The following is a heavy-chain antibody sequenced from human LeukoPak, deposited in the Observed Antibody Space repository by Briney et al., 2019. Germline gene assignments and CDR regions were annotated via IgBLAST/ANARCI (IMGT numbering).Heavy chain of an antibody. CDR1: GVTFSSYA. Sequence: GGSLRLSCAASGVTFSSYAMSWVRQAPGKGVECVSAISGSGGSTYYADSVKGRFTISRDNSKNTLYMQMNSLRAEDTAVYYCAKDLGWRYYDFWSGYYDYWGQGTLVIVSS. CDR2: ISGSGGST. V-gene: IGHV3-23*01. CDR3: AKDLGWRYYDFWSGYYDY. J-gene: IGHJ4*02. D-gene: IGHD3-3*01.